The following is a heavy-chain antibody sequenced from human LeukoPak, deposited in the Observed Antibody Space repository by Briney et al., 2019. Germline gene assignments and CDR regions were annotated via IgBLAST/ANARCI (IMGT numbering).Heavy chain of an antibody. CDR2: ISAYNGNT. Sequence: ASVKVSCKASGYTFTSYGISWVRQAPGQGLEWMGWISAYNGNTNYAQKLQGRVTMTTDTSTSTAYMELRSLRSDDTAVYYCAREFRGDYSGGYNYWGQGTLVTVSS. CDR3: AREFRGDYSGGYNY. V-gene: IGHV1-18*01. J-gene: IGHJ4*02. CDR1: GYTFTSYG. D-gene: IGHD4-17*01.